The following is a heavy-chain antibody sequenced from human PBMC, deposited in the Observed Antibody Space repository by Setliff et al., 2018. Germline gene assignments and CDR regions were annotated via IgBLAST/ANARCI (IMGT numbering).Heavy chain of an antibody. V-gene: IGHV3-74*01. CDR3: ARTCSGSGCYAGLES. CDR2: ITTDGRST. J-gene: IGHJ4*02. D-gene: IGHD2-15*01. Sequence: LRLSCAASGFTFNRYWMHWVRQVPGKGLMWVSHITTDGRSTNYADSVRGRFTISRDNSKNTLYLQMNSLRPEDTAVYYCARTCSGSGCYAGLESWGQGTPVTVSS. CDR1: GFTFNRYW.